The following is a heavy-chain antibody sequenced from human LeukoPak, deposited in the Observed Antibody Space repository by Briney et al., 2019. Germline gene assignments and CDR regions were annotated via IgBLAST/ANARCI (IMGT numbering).Heavy chain of an antibody. CDR1: GYTFPSYT. CDR2: TKTKTGYT. CDR3: ARGPTMLREGRLDY. D-gene: IGHD3-10*01. V-gene: IGHV7-4-1*02. Sequence: EASVKDSCEPSGYTFPSYTISSVRHTPGQGLGWMCWTKTKTGYTTYAQYFNGQFVFSLDTSVSTAYLQISSLKTDDTAVYYCARGPTMLREGRLDYWGQGTLVTVSS. J-gene: IGHJ4*02.